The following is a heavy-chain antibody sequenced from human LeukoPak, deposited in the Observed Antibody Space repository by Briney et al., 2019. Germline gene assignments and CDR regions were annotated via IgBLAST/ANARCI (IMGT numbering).Heavy chain of an antibody. V-gene: IGHV3-48*03. D-gene: IGHD3-22*01. J-gene: IGHJ4*02. CDR1: GFTFSSYE. Sequence: GGSLRLSCAASGFTFSSYEMNWVRQAPGKGLEWVSYISSSGSTIYYADSVKGRFAISRDNAKNSLYLQMNSLRAEDTAVYYCARGPYITMIVVATAIGYFDYWGQGTLVTVSS. CDR2: ISSSGSTI. CDR3: ARGPYITMIVVATAIGYFDY.